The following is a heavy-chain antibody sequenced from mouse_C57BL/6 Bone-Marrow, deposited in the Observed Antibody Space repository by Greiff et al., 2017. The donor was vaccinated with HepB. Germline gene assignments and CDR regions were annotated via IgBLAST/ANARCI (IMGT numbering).Heavy chain of an antibody. CDR1: GFTFSSYG. V-gene: IGHV5-6*01. J-gene: IGHJ4*01. D-gene: IGHD1-1*01. Sequence: EVHLVESGGDLVKPGGSLKLSCAASGFTFSSYGMSWVRQTPDKRLEWVATISSGGSYTYYPDSVKGRFTISRDNAKNTLYLQMSSLKSEDTAMYYCARHNSTAVARGMDYWGQGTSVTVSS. CDR2: ISSGGSYT. CDR3: ARHNSTAVARGMDY.